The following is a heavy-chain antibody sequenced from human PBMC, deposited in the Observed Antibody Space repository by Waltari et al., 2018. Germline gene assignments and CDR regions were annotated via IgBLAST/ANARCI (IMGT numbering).Heavy chain of an antibody. CDR2: INHSGST. CDR3: ARGGGTMIVVVPRRVRWFDP. D-gene: IGHD3-22*01. V-gene: IGHV4-34*01. J-gene: IGHJ5*02. CDR1: GGSFSGYY. Sequence: QVQLQQWGAGLLKPSETLSLTCAVYGGSFSGYYWSWIRQPPGKGLEWIGEINHSGSTNYNPSLKSRVTISVDTAKNQFSLKLSSVTAADTAVYYCARGGGTMIVVVPRRVRWFDPWGQGTLVTVSS.